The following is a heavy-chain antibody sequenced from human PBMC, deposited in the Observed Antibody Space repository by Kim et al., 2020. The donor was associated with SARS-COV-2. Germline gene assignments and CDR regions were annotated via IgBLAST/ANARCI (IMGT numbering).Heavy chain of an antibody. Sequence: GGSLRLSCAASGFTFSNAWMSWVRQAPGKGLEWVGRIKSKTDGGTTDYAAPVKGRFTISRDDSKNRLYLQMNSLKTEDTAVYYCTTGRGDWNYDRWYYFDYWGQGTLVTVSS. V-gene: IGHV3-15*01. CDR3: TTGRGDWNYDRWYYFDY. CDR2: IKSKTDGGTT. J-gene: IGHJ4*02. D-gene: IGHD1-7*01. CDR1: GFTFSNAW.